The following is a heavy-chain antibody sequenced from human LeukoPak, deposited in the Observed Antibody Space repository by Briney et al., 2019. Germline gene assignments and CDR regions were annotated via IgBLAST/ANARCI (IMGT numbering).Heavy chain of an antibody. Sequence: GGSLGLSCAASGFTFSSYSMNWVRQAPGKGLEWVSGISGSGGSTYYADSVKGRFTISRDNSKSTLYLQMNSLRAEDTAVYYCAKDLGRGYSGYDNFDYWGQGTLVTVSS. CDR1: GFTFSSYS. V-gene: IGHV3-23*01. J-gene: IGHJ4*02. D-gene: IGHD5-12*01. CDR2: ISGSGGST. CDR3: AKDLGRGYSGYDNFDY.